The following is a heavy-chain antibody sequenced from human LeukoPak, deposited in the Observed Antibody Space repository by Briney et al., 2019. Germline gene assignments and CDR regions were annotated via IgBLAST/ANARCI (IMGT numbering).Heavy chain of an antibody. V-gene: IGHV3-66*01. J-gene: IGHJ3*02. Sequence: PGGSLRLSCVASGFIVSSNYMSWVRQAPGKGLEGVSLIDSAGSTYYADSVKGRFTISRDNSKNTLYLQMNSLRAEDTAVYYCARRERLGYSYGRGTLDIWGQGTMVTVSS. D-gene: IGHD5-18*01. CDR1: GFIVSSNY. CDR3: ARRERLGYSYGRGTLDI. CDR2: IDSAGST.